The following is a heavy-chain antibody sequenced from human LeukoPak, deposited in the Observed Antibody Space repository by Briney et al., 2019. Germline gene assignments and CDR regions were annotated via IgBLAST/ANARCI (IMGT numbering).Heavy chain of an antibody. D-gene: IGHD3-22*01. CDR3: ARTSVAAHDKIGFVDY. CDR1: GYNFLSYG. Sequence: ASVKVSCKASGYNFLSYGISWVRQAPGKGLEWMGWISTYSEKPKYSLRLQGRVTVTTDTSTATVSMELRSLTSDDTALYYCARTSVAAHDKIGFVDYWGQGTLVTVSS. J-gene: IGHJ4*02. V-gene: IGHV1-18*01. CDR2: ISTYSEKP.